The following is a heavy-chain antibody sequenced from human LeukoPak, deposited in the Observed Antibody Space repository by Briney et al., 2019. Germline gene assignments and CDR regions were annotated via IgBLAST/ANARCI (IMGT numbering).Heavy chain of an antibody. CDR3: ARGLWEEYYFDY. Sequence: GGSLRLSCAASGFTFSTYAMTWVRQAPGKGLEWVSLISGTGGSTYYADSVKGRFTISRDNSKNTLYLQMNSLRAEDTAEYYCARGLWEEYYFDYWGQGTLVTVSS. CDR2: ISGTGGST. J-gene: IGHJ4*02. D-gene: IGHD5-18*01. CDR1: GFTFSTYA. V-gene: IGHV3-23*01.